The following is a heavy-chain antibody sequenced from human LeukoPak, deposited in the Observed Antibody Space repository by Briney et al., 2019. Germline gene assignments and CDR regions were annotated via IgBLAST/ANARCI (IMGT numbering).Heavy chain of an antibody. Sequence: TGGSLRLSCAASGFTFSSYAMSWVRQAPGKGLEWVSAISGSGGGTYYADSVKGRFTISRDNSKNTLYLQMNSLRAEDTAVYYCAKGSSGWAIRYFDYWGQGTLVTVSS. J-gene: IGHJ4*02. CDR3: AKGSSGWAIRYFDY. CDR1: GFTFSSYA. D-gene: IGHD6-19*01. V-gene: IGHV3-23*01. CDR2: ISGSGGGT.